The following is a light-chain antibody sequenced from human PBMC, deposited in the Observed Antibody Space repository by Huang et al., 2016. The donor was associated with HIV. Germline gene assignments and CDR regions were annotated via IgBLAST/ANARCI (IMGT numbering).Light chain of an antibody. CDR1: QSVTNNY. J-gene: IGKJ2*01. Sequence: EIVLTQSPGTLSSSPGERATLSCRASQSVTNNYLAWYQQKPSQAPTLLMSAAADRAPCIPDNFRGNGAWTDFTLPIDRLAPEDFAGYYCQQYGASPPTFGQGTKLDIK. CDR2: AAA. V-gene: IGKV3-20*01. CDR3: QQYGASPPT.